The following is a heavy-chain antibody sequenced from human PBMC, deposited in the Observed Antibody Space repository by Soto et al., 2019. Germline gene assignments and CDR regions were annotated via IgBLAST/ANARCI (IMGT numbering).Heavy chain of an antibody. CDR1: GFTFSGFD. V-gene: IGHV3-13*01. J-gene: IGHJ4*02. D-gene: IGHD6-13*01. Sequence: PGGSLRLSCEASGFTFSGFDMHWVRQPTGKGLEWVSSIGTAGDTYYAVSVKGRFTISRDNAKNSLSLQMNSLRAGDMAVYFCATSPEIGTHFFDSYRQRTQVTASS. CDR3: ATSPEIGTHFFDS. CDR2: IGTAGDT.